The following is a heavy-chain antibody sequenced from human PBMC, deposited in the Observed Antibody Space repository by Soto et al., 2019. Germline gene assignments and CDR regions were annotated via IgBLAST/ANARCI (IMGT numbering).Heavy chain of an antibody. V-gene: IGHV3-66*01. J-gene: IGHJ3*02. D-gene: IGHD2-15*01. Sequence: EVQLVESGGGLVQPGGSLRLSCTASGFIVSDTYVNWVRQAPGKGLEWVSVISNRGDTHYADSVRGRFSLSRDISDNTLHLQMNNLRVEDTAVYHCAREPLYCRGGSCSITGDAYDIWGQGTMVTVSS. CDR2: ISNRGDT. CDR1: GFIVSDTY. CDR3: AREPLYCRGGSCSITGDAYDI.